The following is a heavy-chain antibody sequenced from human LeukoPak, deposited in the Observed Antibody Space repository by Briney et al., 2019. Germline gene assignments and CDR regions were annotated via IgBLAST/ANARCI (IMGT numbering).Heavy chain of an antibody. CDR2: IYSGGST. D-gene: IGHD2-15*01. J-gene: IGHJ1*01. V-gene: IGHV3-66*01. Sequence: PGGSLRLSCAASGFSVSNNYMSWVRHAPGKGLEWVSVIYSGGSTFYADSVEGRFTISRDNSKNTLYLQMNSLRAEDTAVYYCASDSYSPEYFQHWGQGTLVTVSS. CDR1: GFSVSNNY. CDR3: ASDSYSPEYFQH.